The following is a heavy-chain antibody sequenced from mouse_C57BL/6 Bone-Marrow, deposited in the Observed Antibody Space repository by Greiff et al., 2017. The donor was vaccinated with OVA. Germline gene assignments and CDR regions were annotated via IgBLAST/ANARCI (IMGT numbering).Heavy chain of an antibody. CDR3: AKGLYGNDAPGYFDV. CDR2: IDPEDGET. J-gene: IGHJ1*03. D-gene: IGHD2-2*01. V-gene: IGHV14-2*01. CDR1: GFNIKDYY. Sequence: VQLQQSGAELVKPGASVKLSCTASGFNIKDYYMHWVKQRTEQGLEWIGRIDPEDGETKYAPKFQGKATIPADTSSNTAYLQLSSLTSEDTAVYYCAKGLYGNDAPGYFDVWGTGTTVTVSS.